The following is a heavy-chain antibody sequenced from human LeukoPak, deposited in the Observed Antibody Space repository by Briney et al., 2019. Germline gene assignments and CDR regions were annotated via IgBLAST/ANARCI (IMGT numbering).Heavy chain of an antibody. D-gene: IGHD1-7*01. Sequence: GGSLRLSCAASGFTFSSYWMHWVRQTPGKGLEWVSGISWNSATMDYADSLRGRFTISRDNAKNSLYLQMSDLRSEDTALYYCAKLCDWNSIDYWGQGTLVAVSS. CDR2: ISWNSATM. CDR3: AKLCDWNSIDY. V-gene: IGHV3-9*01. J-gene: IGHJ4*02. CDR1: GFTFSSYW.